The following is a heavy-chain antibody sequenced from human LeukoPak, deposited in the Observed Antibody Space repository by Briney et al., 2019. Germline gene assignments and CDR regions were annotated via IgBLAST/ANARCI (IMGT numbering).Heavy chain of an antibody. CDR2: ISYDGSNK. Sequence: PGRSLRLSCAASGFTFSSYGMHWVRQAPGKGLEWVAVISYDGSNKYYADSVKGRFTISRDNSKNTLYLQMNSLRAEDTAVYYCAKSRIAVAGTGWFDPWGQGTLVTVSS. CDR1: GFTFSSYG. V-gene: IGHV3-30*18. CDR3: AKSRIAVAGTGWFDP. J-gene: IGHJ5*02. D-gene: IGHD6-19*01.